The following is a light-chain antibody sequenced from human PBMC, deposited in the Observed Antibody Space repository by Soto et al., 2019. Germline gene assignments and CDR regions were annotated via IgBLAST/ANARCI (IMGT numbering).Light chain of an antibody. CDR2: AAS. CDR3: QQTYSAPIT. V-gene: IGKV1-39*01. J-gene: IGKJ5*01. CDR1: QSISTF. Sequence: DLQMTQSPSSLSASVGDRVTITCRASQSISTFLNWYLQKPGKAPKLLIYAASTLQSGVPSRFSGSGSGTVFTLTITSLQPEDVATYYCQQTYSAPITFGQGTRLETK.